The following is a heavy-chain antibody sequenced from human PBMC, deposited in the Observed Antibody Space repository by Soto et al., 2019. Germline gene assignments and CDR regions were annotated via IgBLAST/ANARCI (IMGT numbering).Heavy chain of an antibody. CDR1: GYTFTSYG. V-gene: IGHV1-18*01. D-gene: IGHD6-13*01. CDR3: ARGRVCVGHYCSSSWPYDDY. J-gene: IGHJ4*02. CDR2: ISAYNGNT. Sequence: XSVKVSCAASGYTFTSYGSIWVRQAPGQGLEWMGWISAYNGNTNYAQKLQGRVTMTTDTSTSTAYMELRSLRSDDTAVYYCARGRVCVGHYCSSSWPYDDYWGQGTLVTVS.